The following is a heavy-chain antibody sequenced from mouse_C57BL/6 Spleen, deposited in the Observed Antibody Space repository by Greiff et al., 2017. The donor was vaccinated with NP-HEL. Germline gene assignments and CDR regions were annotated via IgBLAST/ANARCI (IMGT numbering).Heavy chain of an antibody. CDR3: TRDGGYGNYVFAY. V-gene: IGHV5-9-1*02. J-gene: IGHJ3*01. Sequence: VKLMESGEGLVKPGVSLKLSFSSSFFPFLLSSLSFFLPPPSQRLAWVAYISSGGDYIYYADTVKGRFTISRDNARNTLYLQMSSLKSEDTAMYYCTRDGGYGNYVFAYWGQGTLVTVSA. CDR1: FFPFLLSS. D-gene: IGHD2-1*01. CDR2: ISSGGDYI.